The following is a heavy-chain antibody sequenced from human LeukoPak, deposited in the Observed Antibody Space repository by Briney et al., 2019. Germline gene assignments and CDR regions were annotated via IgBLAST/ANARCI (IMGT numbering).Heavy chain of an antibody. CDR2: VWFDNSNA. Sequence: GGSLRLSCTASGFKFNDYGMYWVRLPPQKGPEWVALVWFDNSNAHYADSVKGRFFISRNNDDNTLFLHMNSLTVEDTAVYYCAKGRGPTPLGDAGADVWGKGTAVAVSA. V-gene: IGHV3-33*06. J-gene: IGHJ6*01. CDR1: GFKFNDYG. CDR3: AKGRGPTPLGDAGADV. D-gene: IGHD1-26*01.